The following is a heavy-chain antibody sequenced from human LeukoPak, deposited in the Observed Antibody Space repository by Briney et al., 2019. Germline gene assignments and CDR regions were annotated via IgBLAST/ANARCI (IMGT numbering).Heavy chain of an antibody. D-gene: IGHD2-8*02. Sequence: ASVNVSCKASEYTFTSYYMHWGRQAPGQGLEWMGLINPSGDSTNYAQKFQGRATMTRDTSTSTLYMELSSLRSEDTAVYYCAREESGGYFDYWGQRTLVTVSS. CDR2: INPSGDST. J-gene: IGHJ4*02. CDR3: AREESGGYFDY. CDR1: EYTFTSYY. V-gene: IGHV1-46*01.